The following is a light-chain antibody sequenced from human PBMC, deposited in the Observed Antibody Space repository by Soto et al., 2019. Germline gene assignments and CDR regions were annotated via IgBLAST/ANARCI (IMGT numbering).Light chain of an antibody. CDR1: QSISNSY. V-gene: IGKV3-20*01. J-gene: IGKJ1*01. Sequence: EIVLTQSPGTLSLSPGERATLYCRARQSISNSYLAWYQQKPGQAPKVLIYGASNRATGIPDKFSGGGSGTDFTRAISRLEPEDFAVYYCQQCGSSPTFGQGTKVEIK. CDR2: GAS. CDR3: QQCGSSPT.